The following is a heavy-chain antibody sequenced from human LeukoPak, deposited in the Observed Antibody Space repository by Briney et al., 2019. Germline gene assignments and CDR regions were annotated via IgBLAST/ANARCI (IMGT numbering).Heavy chain of an antibody. CDR2: IDHSGST. Sequence: SETLSLTCAVYGGSFSGYYWSWIRQPPGMGLEWIGEIDHSGSTNYNPSLKSRVTISVDTSKNQFSLKLSSVTAADTAVYYCARVYYDSSGYRRYYFDYWGQGTLVTVSS. J-gene: IGHJ4*02. V-gene: IGHV4-34*01. CDR3: ARVYYDSSGYRRYYFDY. D-gene: IGHD3-22*01. CDR1: GGSFSGYY.